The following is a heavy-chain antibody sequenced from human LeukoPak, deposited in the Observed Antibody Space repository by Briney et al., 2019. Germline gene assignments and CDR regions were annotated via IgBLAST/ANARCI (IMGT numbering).Heavy chain of an antibody. Sequence: GGSLRLSCAASGFTFSSYAMHWVRQAPGKGLEWVAVISYDGSNKYYADSVKGRFTISRDNSKNTLYLQMNSLRAEDTAVYYCARREGRDWGQGTLVTVSS. CDR3: ARREGRD. V-gene: IGHV3-30*04. D-gene: IGHD1-26*01. CDR2: ISYDGSNK. CDR1: GFTFSSYA. J-gene: IGHJ4*02.